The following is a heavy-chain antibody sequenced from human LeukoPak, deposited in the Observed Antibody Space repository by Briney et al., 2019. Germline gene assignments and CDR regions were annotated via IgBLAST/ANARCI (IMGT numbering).Heavy chain of an antibody. Sequence: PGGSLRLSCAASGFTFSSYAMSWVRQPPGKGLEWIGEINHSGSTNYNPSLKSRVTISVDTSKNQFSLKLSSVTAADTAVYYCARPIRSLHGYYYYMDVWGKGTTVTVSS. CDR2: INHSGST. CDR1: GFTFSSYA. J-gene: IGHJ6*03. CDR3: ARPIRSLHGYYYYMDV. V-gene: IGHV4-34*01.